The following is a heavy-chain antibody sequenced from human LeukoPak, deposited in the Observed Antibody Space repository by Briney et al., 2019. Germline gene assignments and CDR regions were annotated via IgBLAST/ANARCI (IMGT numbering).Heavy chain of an antibody. CDR2: ISWNSGSI. V-gene: IGHV3-9*01. CDR3: ARDRHRSNYVLDAFDI. CDR1: GFTFDDYA. D-gene: IGHD4-11*01. Sequence: GGSLRLSCAASGFTFDDYAMHWVRQAPGKGLEWVSGISWNSGSIGYADSVKGRFTISRDNAKNSLYLQMNSLRAEDTAVYYCARDRHRSNYVLDAFDIWGQGTMVTVSS. J-gene: IGHJ3*02.